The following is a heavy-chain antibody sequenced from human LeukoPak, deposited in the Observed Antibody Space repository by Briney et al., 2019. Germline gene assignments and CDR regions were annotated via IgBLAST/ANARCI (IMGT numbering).Heavy chain of an antibody. CDR1: GYTFTGYY. J-gene: IGHJ5*02. CDR3: ARDGGYCSSTSCPPPP. D-gene: IGHD2-2*03. CDR2: INPNSGGT. V-gene: IGHV1-2*02. Sequence: ASVKVSCKASGYTFTGYYMHWVRQAPGQGLEWMGWINPNSGGTNYAQKFQGRVTMTRDTSISTAYMELSRLRSDDTAVYYCARDGGYCSSTSCPPPPWGQGTLVTVSS.